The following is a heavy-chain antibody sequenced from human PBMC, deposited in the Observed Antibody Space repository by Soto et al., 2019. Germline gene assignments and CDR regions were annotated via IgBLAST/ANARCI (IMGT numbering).Heavy chain of an antibody. V-gene: IGHV1-18*04. J-gene: IGHJ4*02. CDR2: ISGKNDKR. CDR1: GYTFTRYG. CDR3: AREGNGYEDY. D-gene: IGHD5-12*01. Sequence: QVQLVQSGGEIKKPGASVNVSCKASGYTFTRYGISWVRQAPGQGFEWMGWISGKNDKRNHAQKFRGRITMTTDTSTNTAYLDVRSLGSDDTAIYYCAREGNGYEDYWGQGTLVTVSS.